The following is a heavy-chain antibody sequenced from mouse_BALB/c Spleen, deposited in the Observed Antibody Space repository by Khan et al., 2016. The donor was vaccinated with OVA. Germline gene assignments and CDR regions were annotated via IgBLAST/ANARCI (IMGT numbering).Heavy chain of an antibody. CDR1: GDSITSGY. D-gene: IGHD2-14*01. CDR2: IIYSGHT. J-gene: IGHJ3*01. Sequence: EVQLQESGPSLVKPSQTLSLTCSVTGDSITSGYWNWIRKFPGYNLEFMGYIIYSGHTYSNPSLKRRLSITRHTSYNPSYLQFISVSTEDTATNDCARSTYKYAVHYWGRGTLVSVSA. CDR3: ARSTYKYAVHY. V-gene: IGHV3-8*02.